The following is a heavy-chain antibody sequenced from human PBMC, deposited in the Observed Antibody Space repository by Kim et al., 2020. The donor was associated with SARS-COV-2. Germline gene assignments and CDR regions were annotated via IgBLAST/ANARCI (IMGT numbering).Heavy chain of an antibody. CDR1: GYTFTSYD. CDR2: MNPNSGNT. Sequence: ASVKVSCKASGYTFTSYDINWVRQATGQGLEWMGWMNPNSGNTGYAQKFQGRVTMTRNTSISTAYMELSSLRSEDTAVYYCAALDILTGYQWYYYYYYGMDVWGQGTTVTVSS. D-gene: IGHD3-9*01. V-gene: IGHV1-8*01. CDR3: AALDILTGYQWYYYYYYGMDV. J-gene: IGHJ6*02.